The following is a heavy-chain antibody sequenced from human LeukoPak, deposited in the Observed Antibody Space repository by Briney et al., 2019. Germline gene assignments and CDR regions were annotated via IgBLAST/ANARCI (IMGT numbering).Heavy chain of an antibody. CDR2: VLYDGSKK. J-gene: IGHJ3*02. CDR1: GFTFSDYT. Sequence: PGGSLRLSCEASGFTFSDYTMHWVRQAPGKGLEWVAVVLYDGSKKNYADSVKGRFTISRDNSKNTLYLEMNSLRSEDTAVYYCARVWGFSYGYGAFDIWGQGTMVTVSS. V-gene: IGHV3-30-3*01. D-gene: IGHD5-18*01. CDR3: ARVWGFSYGYGAFDI.